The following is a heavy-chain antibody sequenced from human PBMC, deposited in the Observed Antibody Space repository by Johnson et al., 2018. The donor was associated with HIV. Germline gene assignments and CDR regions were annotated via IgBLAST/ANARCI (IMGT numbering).Heavy chain of an antibody. CDR2: INQDGTEK. Sequence: VQLVESGGGLVQPGGSLRLSCAASGFTFSSYWLSWVRQAPGKGLEWVANINQDGTEKYYVDSVKGRFTISRDNAENSVYVQMNSLRAEDTAVYYCARRAVLLWFGEPQLGAFDIWGQGTMVTVSS. V-gene: IGHV3-7*01. CDR1: GFTFSSYW. D-gene: IGHD3-10*01. J-gene: IGHJ3*02. CDR3: ARRAVLLWFGEPQLGAFDI.